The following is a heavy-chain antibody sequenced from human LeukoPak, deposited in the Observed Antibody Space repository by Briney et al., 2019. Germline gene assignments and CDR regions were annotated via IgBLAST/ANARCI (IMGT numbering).Heavy chain of an antibody. D-gene: IGHD3-22*01. V-gene: IGHV1-2*02. CDR1: GYTFTGYY. CDR2: INPNSGGT. Sequence: ASVKVSCKASGYTFTGYYMHWVRQAPGQGLEWMGWINPNSGGTNYAQKFQGRVTMTRDTSISTAYMELSRLRSDDTAVYYCARAYYYDSSGYYPYWGQGTLVTVSS. CDR3: ARAYYYDSSGYYPY. J-gene: IGHJ4*02.